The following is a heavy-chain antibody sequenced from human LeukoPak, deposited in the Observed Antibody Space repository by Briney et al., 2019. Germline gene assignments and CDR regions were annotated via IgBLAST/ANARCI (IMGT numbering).Heavy chain of an antibody. J-gene: IGHJ4*02. D-gene: IGHD4-17*01. CDR3: ATVGRLHYVLED. CDR1: GHTFPKNG. Sequence: ASVKVSCKTSGHTFPKNGIAWVRQAPGQGLEWMGWVVGHNGHTKYAQRFQGRVIMTTDTSTSTAYMELRSLKSDDTAIYYCATVGRLHYVLEDWGQGTLVTVSS. CDR2: VVGHNGHT. V-gene: IGHV1-18*01.